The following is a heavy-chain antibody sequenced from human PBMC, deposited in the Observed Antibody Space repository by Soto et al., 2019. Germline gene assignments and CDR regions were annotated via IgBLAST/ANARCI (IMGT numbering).Heavy chain of an antibody. CDR1: GFTFSSYA. CDR3: ARRSSGWYFHY. D-gene: IGHD6-19*01. Sequence: EVQLLESGGGLVQPGGSLRLSCAASGFTFSSYAMNWVSQAPGKGLEWVSVISGSGDSTYYADSVKGRFTISRDNSKNTLYLQMNILRAEDTAVYYCARRSSGWYFHYWGQGTLVTVSS. CDR2: ISGSGDST. V-gene: IGHV3-23*01. J-gene: IGHJ4*02.